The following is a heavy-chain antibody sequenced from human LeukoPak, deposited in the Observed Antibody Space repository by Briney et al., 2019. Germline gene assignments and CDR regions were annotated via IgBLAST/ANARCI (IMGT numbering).Heavy chain of an antibody. V-gene: IGHV3-48*03. J-gene: IGHJ6*03. D-gene: IGHD3-22*01. CDR1: GFTFSSYE. Sequence: GGSLRLSCAASGFTFSSYEMNWVRQAPGKGLEWVSYISSSGSTIYYADSVKGRFTISRDNAKNSLYLQMNSLRAEDTAVYYCARDSRLGYYYDSSGYPYYYMDVWGKGTTVTISS. CDR3: ARDSRLGYYYDSSGYPYYYMDV. CDR2: ISSSGSTI.